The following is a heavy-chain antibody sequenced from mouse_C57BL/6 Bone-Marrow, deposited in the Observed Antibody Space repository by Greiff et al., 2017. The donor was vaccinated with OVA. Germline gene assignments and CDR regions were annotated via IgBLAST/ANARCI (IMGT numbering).Heavy chain of an antibody. CDR3: ARRDKDYFDY. CDR1: SYSITSGYY. CDR2: ISYDGSN. J-gene: IGHJ2*01. V-gene: IGHV3-6*01. Sequence: VQLQQSGPGLVKPSQSLSLTCSVTSYSITSGYYWNWIRQFPGNKLEWMGYISYDGSNNYNPSLKNRISITRDTSKNQFFLKLNSVTTEDTATYYCARRDKDYFDYWGQGTTLTVSS.